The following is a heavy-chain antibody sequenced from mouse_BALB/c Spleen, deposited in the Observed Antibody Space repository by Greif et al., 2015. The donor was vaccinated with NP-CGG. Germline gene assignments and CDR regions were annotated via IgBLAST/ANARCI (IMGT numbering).Heavy chain of an antibody. CDR2: ISSGGSYT. J-gene: IGHJ2*02. CDR1: GFTFSSYA. V-gene: IGHV5-9-1*01. CDR3: AIRENVFDY. Sequence: EVKLEESGGGLVKPGGSLKLSCAASGFTFSSYAMSWVRQTPEKRLEWVATISSGGSYTYYPDSVKGRFTISRDNAKNTLFLQMSSLRSEDTAMYYCAIRENVFDYWGQGTSLTVSS.